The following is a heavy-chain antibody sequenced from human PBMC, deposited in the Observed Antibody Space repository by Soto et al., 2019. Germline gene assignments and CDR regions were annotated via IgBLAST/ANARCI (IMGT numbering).Heavy chain of an antibody. D-gene: IGHD2-2*01. J-gene: IGHJ6*01. CDR1: GFTFTSYA. CDR2: ISGSAGRT. CDR3: AKVTSARVFYFGLDV. V-gene: IGHV3-23*01. Sequence: VQLLESGGGLVQPGGSLRLSCAASGFTFTSYAMSWVRQAPGKGLEWVAIISGSAGRTYYADSVKGRFTISRDNSKNTLYLQMDSLRAEDTAVYHCAKVTSARVFYFGLDVW.